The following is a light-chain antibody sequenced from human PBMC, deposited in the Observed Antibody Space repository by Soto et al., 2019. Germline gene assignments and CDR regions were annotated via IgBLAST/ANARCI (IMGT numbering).Light chain of an antibody. CDR3: ASWDDSLNGPV. Sequence: QSVLTQPPSASGTPGQRVTISCSGSSSNVGGNPVKWYQHVPTTAPKLLISTNTQRPSGVPDRFSCSKSGTSASLAISGLQSEDDDYYYCASWDDSLNGPVFGTGTKVTVL. V-gene: IGLV1-44*01. CDR2: TNT. J-gene: IGLJ1*01. CDR1: SSNVGGNP.